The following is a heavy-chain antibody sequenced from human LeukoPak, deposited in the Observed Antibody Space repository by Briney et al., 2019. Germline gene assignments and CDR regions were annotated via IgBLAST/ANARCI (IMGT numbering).Heavy chain of an antibody. CDR1: GFTFSSYG. J-gene: IGHJ6*03. Sequence: GGSLRLSCAASGFTFSSYGMHWVRQAPGKGLEWVAVIWYDGSNKYYADSVKGRFTLSRDNYKNTLYLQMNSLRAEDTAVYYCAKENSYPYYYMDVWGKGTTVTVSS. D-gene: IGHD5-18*01. V-gene: IGHV3-33*06. CDR2: IWYDGSNK. CDR3: AKENSYPYYYMDV.